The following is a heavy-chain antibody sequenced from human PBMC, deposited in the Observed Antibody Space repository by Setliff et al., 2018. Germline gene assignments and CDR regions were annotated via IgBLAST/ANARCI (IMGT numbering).Heavy chain of an antibody. D-gene: IGHD3-9*01. CDR3: ARGQTLRHFDWPTAFDY. J-gene: IGHJ4*02. CDR1: GYTFAAYG. CDR2: ISAYSGNT. Sequence: VASVKVSCKTSGYTFAAYGITWVRQAPGQGLEWMGWISAYSGNTYYAQKFQGRVTITRDTSASTAYMELRSLTSDDTAVYYCARGQTLRHFDWPTAFDYWGLGTLVTVSS. V-gene: IGHV1-18*01.